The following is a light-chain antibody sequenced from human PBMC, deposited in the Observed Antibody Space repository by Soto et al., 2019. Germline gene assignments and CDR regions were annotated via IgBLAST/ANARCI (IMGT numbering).Light chain of an antibody. J-gene: IGLJ1*01. CDR2: KGS. Sequence: QSVLTQPASVSGSPGQSITISCTGTSSDVGSYNLVSWYQQHPGKAPKLMIYKGSKRPSGVSNRFSGSKSGNTASLTISGLQAEDEADYYCCSYAGSSSYVFGTGTRSPS. V-gene: IGLV2-23*01. CDR1: SSDVGSYNL. CDR3: CSYAGSSSYV.